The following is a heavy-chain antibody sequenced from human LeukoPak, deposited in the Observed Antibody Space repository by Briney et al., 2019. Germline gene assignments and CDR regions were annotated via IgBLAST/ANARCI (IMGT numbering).Heavy chain of an antibody. D-gene: IGHD5-12*01. CDR1: GFTFSSYA. J-gene: IGHJ4*02. CDR3: AKQALYSGYDGGYFDY. Sequence: GGSLRLSCAASGFTFSSYAMSWVRQAPGKGLEWVSAISGSGGSTYYADSVKGRFTISRDNSKNTLYLQMNSLRAEDTAVYYCAKQALYSGYDGGYFDYWGQGTLVTVSS. CDR2: ISGSGGST. V-gene: IGHV3-23*01.